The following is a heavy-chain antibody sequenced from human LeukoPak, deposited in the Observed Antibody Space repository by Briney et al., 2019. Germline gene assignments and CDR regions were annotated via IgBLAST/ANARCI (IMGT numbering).Heavy chain of an antibody. Sequence: GASVKVSCKASGYTFTTYAMHWVRQAPGQGLEWMGIINPSGGSTSYAQKFQGRVTMTRDTSISTVYMELSRLRSDDTAVYYCARAPFYNLNWFDPWGQGTLVTVSS. CDR1: GYTFTTYA. D-gene: IGHD1-20*01. J-gene: IGHJ5*02. CDR2: INPSGGST. CDR3: ARAPFYNLNWFDP. V-gene: IGHV1-46*01.